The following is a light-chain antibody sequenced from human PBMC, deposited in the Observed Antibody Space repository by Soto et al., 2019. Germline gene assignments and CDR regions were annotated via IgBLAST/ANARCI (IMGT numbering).Light chain of an antibody. CDR2: EVS. CDR3: RSTPYV. CDR1: SSDVCSYNR. Sequence: QSALTHPPSVSGSPGQAVTSSCTGTSSDVCSYNRVSSYHRPPGTAPKLMIYEVSNRPSGVPERFSGSKYGNTASLTISGLQAEDENDYYGRSTPYVFGPGTKLPVL. V-gene: IGLV2-18*01. J-gene: IGLJ1*01.